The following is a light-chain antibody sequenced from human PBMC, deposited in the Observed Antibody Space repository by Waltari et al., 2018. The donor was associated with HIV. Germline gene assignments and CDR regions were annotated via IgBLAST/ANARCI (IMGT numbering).Light chain of an antibody. CDR2: DAS. J-gene: IGKJ3*01. Sequence: EIVLTQSPATLSLSPGERATLSCRASQSVSWYQQKPGQPPRLLIYDASKRAPGIPARFSGSGSGTDFTLTISSLEPEDFAVYYCQQMSSWIFTFGPGTKVDIK. CDR1: QSVS. V-gene: IGKV3-11*01. CDR3: QQMSSWIFT.